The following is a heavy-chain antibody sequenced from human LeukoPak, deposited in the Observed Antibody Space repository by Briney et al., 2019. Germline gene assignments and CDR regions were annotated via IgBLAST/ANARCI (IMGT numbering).Heavy chain of an antibody. V-gene: IGHV3-9*01. CDR3: AREGDGYNDY. D-gene: IGHD5-24*01. CDR2: ISWNSGSI. Sequence: PGGSLRLSCAASGFTFDDYAMHWVRQAPGKGLEWVSGISWNSGSIGYADSVKGRFTISRDNAKNSLYLQMNSLGAEDTAVYYCAREGDGYNDYWGQGTLVTVSS. CDR1: GFTFDDYA. J-gene: IGHJ4*02.